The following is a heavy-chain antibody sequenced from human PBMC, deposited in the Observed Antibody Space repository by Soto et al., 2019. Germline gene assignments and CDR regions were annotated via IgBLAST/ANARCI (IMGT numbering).Heavy chain of an antibody. J-gene: IGHJ4*02. Sequence: PGGSLRLSCAASGLIFSNYKMHWVRQAPGKGLVWVSRINTDGSITDYADSVKGRFTVSRDNPKNTLYLQMNSLRAEDTAVYYCASDNDGLHYRGQGTLGIVSS. CDR1: GLIFSNYK. CDR2: INTDGSIT. CDR3: ASDNDGLHY. D-gene: IGHD1-1*01. V-gene: IGHV3-74*01.